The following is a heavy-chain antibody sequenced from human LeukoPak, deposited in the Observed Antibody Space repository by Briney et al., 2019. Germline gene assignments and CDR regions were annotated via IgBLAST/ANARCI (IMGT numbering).Heavy chain of an antibody. J-gene: IGHJ3*02. CDR2: INPSGGST. V-gene: IGHV1-46*01. D-gene: IGHD3-22*01. CDR3: ARIYDRSGYYYSSDAFDI. CDR1: GYTFTSYY. Sequence: ASVKVSCKASGYTFTSYYMHWVRQAPGQGLEWMGIINPSGGSTSYAQKFQGRVTMTRDTSTSTVYMELGSLRSEDTAVYYCARIYDRSGYYYSSDAFDIWGQGTMVTVSS.